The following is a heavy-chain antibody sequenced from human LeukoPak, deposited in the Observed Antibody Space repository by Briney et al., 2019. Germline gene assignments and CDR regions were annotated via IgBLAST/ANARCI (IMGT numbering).Heavy chain of an antibody. CDR1: GYRFSNYW. CDR2: IYPGDSDT. V-gene: IGHV5-51*01. CDR3: ARGEMRYCSGGSCYDY. Sequence: GESLKISCKGSGYRFSNYWIAWVRQMPGKGLEWMGIIYPGDSDTSYSPSFQGQVTISVDRSISTAYLQWSSLKASDTAMYYCARGEMRYCSGGSCYDYRGQGTLVTVSS. J-gene: IGHJ4*02. D-gene: IGHD2-15*01.